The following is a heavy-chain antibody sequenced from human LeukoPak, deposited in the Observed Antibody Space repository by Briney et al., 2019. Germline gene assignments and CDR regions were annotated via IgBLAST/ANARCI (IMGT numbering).Heavy chain of an antibody. D-gene: IGHD2-8*02. Sequence: GGSLRLSCAASGLTVSSNYMSWARQAPGKGLEWVSVIYSGDSTYYADSVKGRFTISRDNVDNVVYLRMNSLGAEDTAVYYCARVAVSGPTGWFDSWGQGTLVIVSS. V-gene: IGHV3-53*01. CDR3: ARVAVSGPTGWFDS. CDR1: GLTVSSNY. CDR2: IYSGDST. J-gene: IGHJ5*01.